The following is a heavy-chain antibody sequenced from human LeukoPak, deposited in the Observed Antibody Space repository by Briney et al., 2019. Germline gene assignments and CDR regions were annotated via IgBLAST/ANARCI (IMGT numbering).Heavy chain of an antibody. CDR2: ISGSGGST. D-gene: IGHD6-19*01. CDR3: AKPSSAVAASGDAFDI. Sequence: GGSLRLSCAASGFTFSSYGMSWVRQAPGKGLEWVSAISGSGGSTYYADSVKGRFTISRDNSKNTLYLQMNSLRAEDTAVYYCAKPSSAVAASGDAFDIWGQGTMVTVSS. V-gene: IGHV3-23*01. J-gene: IGHJ3*02. CDR1: GFTFSSYG.